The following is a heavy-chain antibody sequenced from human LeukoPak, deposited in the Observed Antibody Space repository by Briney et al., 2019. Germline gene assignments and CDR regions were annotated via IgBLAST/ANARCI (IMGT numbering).Heavy chain of an antibody. Sequence: GGSLRLSCAASGFTFSSYGMHWVRQAPGKGLEWVAVISYDGSNKYYADSVMGRFTISRDNSKNTLYLQMNSLRAEDTAVYYCAKDHESMVRALDYWGQGTLVTVSS. J-gene: IGHJ4*02. CDR2: ISYDGSNK. V-gene: IGHV3-30*18. CDR1: GFTFSSYG. D-gene: IGHD3-10*01. CDR3: AKDHESMVRALDY.